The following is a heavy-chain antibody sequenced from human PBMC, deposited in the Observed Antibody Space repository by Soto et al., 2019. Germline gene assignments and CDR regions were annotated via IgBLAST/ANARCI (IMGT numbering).Heavy chain of an antibody. CDR1: GFTFSSYA. CDR3: ARDRYDSSGHYDY. CDR2: ISYDGSNK. J-gene: IGHJ4*02. V-gene: IGHV3-30-3*01. D-gene: IGHD3-22*01. Sequence: QVQLVESGGGVVQPGRSLRLSCAASGFTFSSYAMHWVRQAPGKGLEWVAVISYDGSNKYYADSVKGRFTISRDNSKNTLYLQMNSLRAEDTAVYYCARDRYDSSGHYDYWGQGTLVTVSS.